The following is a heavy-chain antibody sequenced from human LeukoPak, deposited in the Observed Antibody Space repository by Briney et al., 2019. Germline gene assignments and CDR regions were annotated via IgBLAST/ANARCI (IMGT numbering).Heavy chain of an antibody. J-gene: IGHJ4*02. Sequence: GASVKVSCKASGYTFTGYYMHWVRQAPGQGLEWMGRINPNSGGTNYAQKFQGRVTMTRDTSISTAYMELSRLRSDDTAVYYCAREFPVLGHYGSGSYIGYWGQGTLVTVSS. CDR1: GYTFTGYY. CDR3: AREFPVLGHYGSGSYIGY. V-gene: IGHV1-2*06. D-gene: IGHD3-10*01. CDR2: INPNSGGT.